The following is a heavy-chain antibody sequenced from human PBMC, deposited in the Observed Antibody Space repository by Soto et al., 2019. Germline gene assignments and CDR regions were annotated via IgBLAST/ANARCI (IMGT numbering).Heavy chain of an antibody. D-gene: IGHD5-12*01. CDR3: ARDVDIVATGYYGMDV. CDR1: GGSISSGDYY. CDR2: IYYSGST. V-gene: IGHV4-30-4*01. Sequence: QVQLQESGPGLVKPSQTLSLTCTVSGGSISSGDYYWSWIRQPPGKGLEWIGYIYYSGSTYYNPSLKSRVTISVDTSQNQFSLKLSSVTAADTAVYYCARDVDIVATGYYGMDVWGQGTTVTVSS. J-gene: IGHJ6*02.